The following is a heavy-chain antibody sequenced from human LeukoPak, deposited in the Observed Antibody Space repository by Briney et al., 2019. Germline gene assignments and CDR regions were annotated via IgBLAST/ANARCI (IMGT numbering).Heavy chain of an antibody. J-gene: IGHJ3*02. Sequence: ASVKVSCKASGYTFTGYYMHWVRQAPGQGLEWMGWINPNSGGTNYAQKFQGRVTMTRDTSISTAYMELSRLRSDDTAVYYCARGLGSSWYRGAFDIWGQGTMVTVSS. D-gene: IGHD6-13*01. CDR1: GYTFTGYY. V-gene: IGHV1-2*02. CDR3: ARGLGSSWYRGAFDI. CDR2: INPNSGGT.